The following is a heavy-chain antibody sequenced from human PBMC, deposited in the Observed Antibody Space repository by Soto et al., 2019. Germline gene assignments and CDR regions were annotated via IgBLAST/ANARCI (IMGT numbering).Heavy chain of an antibody. D-gene: IGHD4-17*01. CDR1: GFTFSSYW. Sequence: PGGSLRLSCAASGFTFSSYWMGWVRQAPGKGLEWVANIKQDGSEKYYVDSVKGRFTISRDNAKNSLYLQMNSLRAEDTAVYYCARVTTVTTDAFDIWGQGTMVTVSS. V-gene: IGHV3-7*03. CDR2: IKQDGSEK. CDR3: ARVTTVTTDAFDI. J-gene: IGHJ3*02.